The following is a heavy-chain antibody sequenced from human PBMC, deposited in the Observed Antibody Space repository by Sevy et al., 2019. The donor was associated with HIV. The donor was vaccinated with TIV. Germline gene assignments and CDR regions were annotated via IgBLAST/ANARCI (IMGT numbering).Heavy chain of an antibody. J-gene: IGHJ6*02. Sequence: SETLSLTCTVSGDSISGYYWSWLRQPPGKGLEWIGDFFYSGSTNYNPSLKSRVTISVDTTRNQVSLKVRSVTAADTAVYYCARGIAAPRGMDVWGQRTTVTVSS. CDR3: ARGIAAPRGMDV. CDR2: FFYSGST. V-gene: IGHV4-59*01. CDR1: GDSISGYY. D-gene: IGHD6-13*01.